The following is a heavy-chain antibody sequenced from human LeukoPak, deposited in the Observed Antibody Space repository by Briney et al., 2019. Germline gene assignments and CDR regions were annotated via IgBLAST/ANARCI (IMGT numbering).Heavy chain of an antibody. CDR3: ARARLGVLAA. V-gene: IGHV4-38-2*02. D-gene: IGHD3-10*01. CDR2: IYHSGST. CDR1: GYSISSGYN. J-gene: IGHJ5*02. Sequence: SETLSLTCTVSGYSISSGYNWGWIRQPPGKGLEWIGSIYHSGSTYYNPSLKSRVTISVDTSKNQFSLKLSSVTAADTAVYYCARARLGVLAAWGQGTLVTVSS.